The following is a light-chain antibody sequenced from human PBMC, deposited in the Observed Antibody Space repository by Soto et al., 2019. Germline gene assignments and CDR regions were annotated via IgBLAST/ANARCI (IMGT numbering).Light chain of an antibody. CDR1: QSVSSSS. V-gene: IGKV3-20*01. J-gene: IGKJ2*01. Sequence: EIVLTQSPGTLSFSPGERATLSCRASQSVSSSSLAWYQQKPGQAPRRLIYGASNRGTGIPGRFSGSGSGTDFTLTISRLEPEDCAVYYCQQYDNSPYTFGQGTRLEI. CDR3: QQYDNSPYT. CDR2: GAS.